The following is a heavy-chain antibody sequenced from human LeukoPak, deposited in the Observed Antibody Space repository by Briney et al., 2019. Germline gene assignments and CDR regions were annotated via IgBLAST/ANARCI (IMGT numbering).Heavy chain of an antibody. CDR3: ARDIVVVPAAMLGDAFDI. Sequence: ASVKVSCKASGYTFTSYGISWVRQAPGQGLEWMGWISAYNGNTNYAQKLQGRVTMTTDTSTSTAYMELRSLRSDDTAVYYCARDIVVVPAAMLGDAFDIRGQGTMVTVSS. J-gene: IGHJ3*02. CDR1: GYTFTSYG. D-gene: IGHD2-2*01. V-gene: IGHV1-18*01. CDR2: ISAYNGNT.